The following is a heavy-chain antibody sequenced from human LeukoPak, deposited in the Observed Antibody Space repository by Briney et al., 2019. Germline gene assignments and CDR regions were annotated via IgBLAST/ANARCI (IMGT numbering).Heavy chain of an antibody. D-gene: IGHD4-23*01. CDR1: GFTFSSYW. CDR3: ARDPVLDDYGGNSPY. V-gene: IGHV3-74*01. Sequence: GGSLRLSCAASGFTFSSYWMHWVRQAPGKGLVWVSHINTDGSSTTYADSVKGRFTISRDNAKNTLYLQMNSLRAEDTAVYYCARDPVLDDYGGNSPYWGQGTLVTVSS. J-gene: IGHJ4*02. CDR2: INTDGSST.